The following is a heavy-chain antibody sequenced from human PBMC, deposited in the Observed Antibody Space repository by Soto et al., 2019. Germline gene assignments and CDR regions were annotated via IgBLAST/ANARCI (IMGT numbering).Heavy chain of an antibody. CDR2: IYYSGST. D-gene: IGHD2-15*01. V-gene: IGHV4-59*08. Sequence: PSETLSLTCTVSGGSISSYYWSWIRQPPGKGLEWIGYIYYSGSTNYNPTLKSRVTISVDTSKNQFSLKLSSVTAADTAVYDCARNDGGFYYYYGMDVWGQGTTVTVSS. CDR1: GGSISSYY. J-gene: IGHJ6*02. CDR3: ARNDGGFYYYYGMDV.